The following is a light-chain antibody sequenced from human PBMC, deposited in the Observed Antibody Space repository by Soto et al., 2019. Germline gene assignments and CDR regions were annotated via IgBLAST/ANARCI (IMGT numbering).Light chain of an antibody. CDR3: MIWPSRGAV. J-gene: IGLJ2*01. CDR1: SSDVGGYNY. Sequence: QSALTQPASVSGSPGQSITISCTGTSSDVGGYNYVSWYQQHPGKAPKLMIYEVSNRPSGVSNRFSGSKSGNTASLTISGLQAEDESDYSCMIWPSRGAVFGGGTKLTVL. V-gene: IGLV2-14*01. CDR2: EVS.